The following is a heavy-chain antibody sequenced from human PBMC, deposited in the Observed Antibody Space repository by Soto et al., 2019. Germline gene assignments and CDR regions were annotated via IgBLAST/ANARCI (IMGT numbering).Heavy chain of an antibody. CDR3: GRCRTDSYAMDF. D-gene: IGHD2-8*02. CDR1: GCSFTSYG. CDR2: ISPYNGRT. V-gene: IGHV1-18*01. Sequence: GSSMKVSWKASGCSFTSYGIAWVRQVPGKGQEWMGWISPYNGRTNYAQIVKGRVVMTKEIYTNTVYLEIRSLRHDDTAMYYCGRCRTDSYAMDFWG. J-gene: IGHJ6*02.